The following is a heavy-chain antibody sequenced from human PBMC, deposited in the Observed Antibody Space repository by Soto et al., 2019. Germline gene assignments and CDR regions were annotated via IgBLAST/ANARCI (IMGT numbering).Heavy chain of an antibody. J-gene: IGHJ6*02. D-gene: IGHD3-3*01. CDR3: TTDRTLITIFGLLDGMDV. CDR2: IKSKTDGGTT. CDR1: GFTFSNAW. Sequence: GGSLRLSCAASGFTFSNAWMSWVRQAPGKGLEWVGRIKSKTDGGTTDYAAPVKGRFTISRDDSKNTLYLQMNSLKTEDTAVYYCTTDRTLITIFGLLDGMDVWGQGTTVTVSS. V-gene: IGHV3-15*01.